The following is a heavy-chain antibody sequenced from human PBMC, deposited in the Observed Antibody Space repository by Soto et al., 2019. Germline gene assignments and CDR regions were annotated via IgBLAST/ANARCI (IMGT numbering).Heavy chain of an antibody. J-gene: IGHJ4*02. CDR3: ASFPGRVDY. V-gene: IGHV4-59*01. Sequence: SETLSLTCTVSGGSISSYYWSWIRQPPGKGLEWIGYIYYSGSTNYNPSLKSRVTISVDTSKNQFSLKLSSVTAADTAVYFCASFPGRVDYWGQGTLVTVSS. CDR2: IYYSGST. CDR1: GGSISSYY.